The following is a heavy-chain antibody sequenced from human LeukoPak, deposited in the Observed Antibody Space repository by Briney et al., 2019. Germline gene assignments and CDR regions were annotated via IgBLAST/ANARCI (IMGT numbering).Heavy chain of an antibody. D-gene: IGHD4/OR15-4a*01. Sequence: PSETLSLTCTVSGGSIRIGTYYWSWMRLPAGKGLEWIGRMYTSGKTTYNASFKSRVTISSGTSNSQVDLSLSSVTAADTAVYYCAGCMTLHWCGTWGQGSLVTVSS. J-gene: IGHJ5*02. CDR1: GGSIRIGTYY. V-gene: IGHV4-61*02. CDR3: AGCMTLHWCGT. CDR2: MYTSGKT.